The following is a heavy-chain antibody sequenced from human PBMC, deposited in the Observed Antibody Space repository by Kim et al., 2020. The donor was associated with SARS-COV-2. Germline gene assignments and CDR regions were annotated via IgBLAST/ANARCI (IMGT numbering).Heavy chain of an antibody. CDR3: ARDSRDCSGGSCP. CDR1: GFTFSSYE. Sequence: GGSLRLSCAASGFTFSSYEMNWVRQAPGKGLEWVSYISSSGSTIYYADSVKGRFTISRDNAKNSLYLQMNSLRAEDTAVYYCARDSRDCSGGSCPWGQGTLVTVSS. D-gene: IGHD2-15*01. V-gene: IGHV3-48*03. J-gene: IGHJ5*02. CDR2: ISSSGSTI.